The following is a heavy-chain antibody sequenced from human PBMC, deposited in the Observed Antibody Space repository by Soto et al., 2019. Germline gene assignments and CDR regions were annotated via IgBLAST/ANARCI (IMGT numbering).Heavy chain of an antibody. CDR2: IKDDGSEK. J-gene: IGHJ4*02. CDR3: ARDGYCSGGRCYRRNDY. Sequence: EVQLVESGGGLVQPGGSLRLSCAASGFTFSGYWMTWARQAPGKGLEWVAQIKDDGSEKFYVDSVKGRFTISRDNADNLLYLQMNSLRAEDTAVYFCARDGYCSGGRCYRRNDYWGQGTLVIVSS. CDR1: GFTFSGYW. D-gene: IGHD2-15*01. V-gene: IGHV3-7*01.